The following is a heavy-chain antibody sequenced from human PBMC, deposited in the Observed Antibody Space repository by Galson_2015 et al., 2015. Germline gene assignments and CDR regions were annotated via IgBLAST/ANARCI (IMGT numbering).Heavy chain of an antibody. J-gene: IGHJ4*02. CDR1: GVPISSSSYY. D-gene: IGHD2/OR15-2a*01. Sequence: SETLSLTCTVSGVPISSSSYYWGWVRQPPGKGLEWIGSIYNSGSTYYNASLKSRVTISVDTSKNHFSLKLTSVTAADTAVYYCARTVSHTAMDYWGQGTLVTVSS. V-gene: IGHV4-39*02. CDR3: ARTVSHTAMDY. CDR2: IYNSGST.